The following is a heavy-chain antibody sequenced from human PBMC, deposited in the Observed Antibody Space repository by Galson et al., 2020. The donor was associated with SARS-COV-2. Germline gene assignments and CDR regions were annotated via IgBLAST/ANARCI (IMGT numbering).Heavy chain of an antibody. Sequence: SETLSLTCSVSGGSISGYYWSWIRQAPGKGLERIAFLAESGSTNSKSSLQSRVSISVDTSKNQISLKLSSVTAADTAVYHCARGVAVAGTWWFDPWGQGTLVTVSS. V-gene: IGHV4-59*01. CDR2: LAESGST. CDR3: ARGVAVAGTWWFDP. J-gene: IGHJ5*02. D-gene: IGHD6-19*01. CDR1: GGSISGYY.